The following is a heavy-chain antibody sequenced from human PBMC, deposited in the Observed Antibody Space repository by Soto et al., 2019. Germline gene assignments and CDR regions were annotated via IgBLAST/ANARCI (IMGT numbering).Heavy chain of an antibody. Sequence: QVQLVQSGTEVKKPGASVKVSCKASGYTFTSYGLSWVRQAPGQGLEWMGWIKTYNGNTNYAQKLRGRVTVTADKSTNTAYMELRSLRSDDTALYFCARDDGTRVHGMDVWGQGTTVIVS. V-gene: IGHV1-18*01. J-gene: IGHJ6*02. CDR3: ARDDGTRVHGMDV. CDR1: GYTFTSYG. CDR2: IKTYNGNT. D-gene: IGHD1-7*01.